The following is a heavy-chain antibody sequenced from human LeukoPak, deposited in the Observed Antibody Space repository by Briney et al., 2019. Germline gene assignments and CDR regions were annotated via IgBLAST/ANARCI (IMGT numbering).Heavy chain of an antibody. J-gene: IGHJ4*02. Sequence: PSQTLSLTCTVSGGSISSGDYYWSWIRQPPGKGLEWIGYIYYSGSTYYNPSLKSRVTISVDTSKNQFSLKLSSVTAADTAMYYCAREPDILTGIDYWGQGTLVTVSS. D-gene: IGHD3-9*01. CDR2: IYYSGST. CDR3: AREPDILTGIDY. V-gene: IGHV4-30-4*01. CDR1: GGSISSGDYY.